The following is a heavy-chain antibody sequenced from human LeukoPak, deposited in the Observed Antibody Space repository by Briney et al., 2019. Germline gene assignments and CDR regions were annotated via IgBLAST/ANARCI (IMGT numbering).Heavy chain of an antibody. CDR1: GFTFSTYS. CDR2: ISSGGNYI. Sequence: PGGSLRLSCAASGFTFSTYSMNWVRQAPGKGLEWVSSISSGGNYIYYADSVKGRFTVSRDNARNSLFLQMNSLRAEETALYYCARAGILVAGTDWYFDLWAGGTLVTVSS. D-gene: IGHD6-19*01. V-gene: IGHV3-21*01. J-gene: IGHJ2*01. CDR3: ARAGILVAGTDWYFDL.